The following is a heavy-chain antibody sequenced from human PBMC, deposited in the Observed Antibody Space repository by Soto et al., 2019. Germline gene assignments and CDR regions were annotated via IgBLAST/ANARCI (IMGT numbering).Heavy chain of an antibody. CDR2: ISYDGSNK. Sequence: GWSLRLSCAASGFTFSSYGMHWVRQAPGKGLEWVAVISYDGSNKYYADSVKGRFTISRDNSKNTLYLQMNSLRAEDTAVYYCAKERAYYYDSSGYGAFDIWGQGTMVTVSS. D-gene: IGHD3-22*01. J-gene: IGHJ3*02. CDR3: AKERAYYYDSSGYGAFDI. V-gene: IGHV3-30*18. CDR1: GFTFSSYG.